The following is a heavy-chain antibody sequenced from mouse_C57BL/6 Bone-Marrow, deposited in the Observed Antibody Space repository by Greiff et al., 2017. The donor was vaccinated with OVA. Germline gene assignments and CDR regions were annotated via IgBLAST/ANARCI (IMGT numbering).Heavy chain of an antibody. V-gene: IGHV1-64*01. CDR3: ARELRLRQWFAY. D-gene: IGHD3-2*02. CDR1: GYTFTSYW. J-gene: IGHJ3*01. CDR2: IHPNSGST. Sequence: LQPGAELVKPGASVKLSCKASGYTFTSYWMHWVKQRPGQGLEWIGMIHPNSGSTNYNEKFKSKATLTVDKSSSTAYMQLSSLTSEDSAVYYCARELRLRQWFAYWGQGTLVTVSA.